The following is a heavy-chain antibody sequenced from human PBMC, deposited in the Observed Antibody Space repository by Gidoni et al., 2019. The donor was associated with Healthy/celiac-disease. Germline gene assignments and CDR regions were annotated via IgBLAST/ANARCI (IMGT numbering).Heavy chain of an antibody. CDR2: ISAYNGNT. J-gene: IGHJ4*02. D-gene: IGHD6-13*01. Sequence: QVQLVQSGAEVQKPGASVKVSCKASGYTFTSYGLSWGRQAPGQGLEWMGWISAYNGNTNYAQKLQGRVTMTTDTSTSTAYMELRSLRSDDTAVYYCARGIGQQLNPRRHYYFDYWGQGTLVTVAS. V-gene: IGHV1-18*01. CDR1: GYTFTSYG. CDR3: ARGIGQQLNPRRHYYFDY.